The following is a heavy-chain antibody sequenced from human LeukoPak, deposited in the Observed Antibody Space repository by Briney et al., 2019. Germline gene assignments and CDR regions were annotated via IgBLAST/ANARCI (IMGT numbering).Heavy chain of an antibody. Sequence: ASVKVSCKASGYTFMSYGIHWVRQAPGQGLEWMGWINPNSGGTNYAQKFQGRVTMTRDMSTSTDYMELSSLRSEDTAVYYCARDNSVEDTAWWFDPWGQGTLVTVSS. J-gene: IGHJ5*02. CDR2: INPNSGGT. CDR1: GYTFMSYG. D-gene: IGHD4-23*01. CDR3: ARDNSVEDTAWWFDP. V-gene: IGHV1-2*02.